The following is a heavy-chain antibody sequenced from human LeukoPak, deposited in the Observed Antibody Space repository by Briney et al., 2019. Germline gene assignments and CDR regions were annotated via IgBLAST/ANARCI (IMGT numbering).Heavy chain of an antibody. Sequence: PGGSPRLSCAASGFTFSSYSMNWVRQAPGKGLEWVSYISSSSSTLYYADSVKGRFTISRDNAKNSLYLQMNSLRAEDTAVYYCARGTLNIPGEHGAFDYWGQGTLVTVSS. D-gene: IGHD1-14*01. V-gene: IGHV3-48*04. CDR3: ARGTLNIPGEHGAFDY. J-gene: IGHJ4*02. CDR1: GFTFSSYS. CDR2: ISSSSSTL.